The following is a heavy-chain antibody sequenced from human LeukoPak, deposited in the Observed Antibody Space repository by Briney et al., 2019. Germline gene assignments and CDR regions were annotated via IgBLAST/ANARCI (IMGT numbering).Heavy chain of an antibody. J-gene: IGHJ5*02. CDR3: ARIVVVPAAMQSWFDP. CDR1: GYTFTSYG. V-gene: IGHV1-18*01. D-gene: IGHD2-2*01. Sequence: ASVNVSCKASGYTFTSYGISWVRQATGQGLEWMGWISAYNGNTNYAQKLQGRVTMTTDTSTSTAYMELRSLRSDDTAVYYCARIVVVPAAMQSWFDPWGQGTLVTVSS. CDR2: ISAYNGNT.